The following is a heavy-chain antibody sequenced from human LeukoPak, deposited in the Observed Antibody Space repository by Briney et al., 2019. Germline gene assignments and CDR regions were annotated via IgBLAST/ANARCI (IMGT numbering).Heavy chain of an antibody. V-gene: IGHV3-53*01. J-gene: IGHJ4*02. D-gene: IGHD5-24*01. CDR1: GFTVSSNY. CDR3: ARGPLADGYTPGGGY. CDR2: IYSGGST. Sequence: GGSLRLSCAASGFTVSSNYMSWVRQAPGKGLEWVSVIYSGGSTYYADSVKGRFTISRDNSKNTLYLQMNSLRAEDTAVYYCARGPLADGYTPGGGYWGQGTLVTVSS.